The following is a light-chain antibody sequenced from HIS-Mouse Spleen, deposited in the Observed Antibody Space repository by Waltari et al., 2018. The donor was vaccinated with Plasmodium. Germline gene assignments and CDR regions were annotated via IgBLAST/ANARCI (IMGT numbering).Light chain of an antibody. CDR3: QQSYSTPRYT. Sequence: DIQLTQSPSSLSASVGDRVTITCRASQSISSYLTLYQQKPGKAPKLLIYAASSLQSGVPSRCSGSGSGTDFTLTISSLQPEDFATYYCQQSYSTPRYTFGQGTKLEIK. CDR1: QSISSY. CDR2: AAS. V-gene: IGKV1-39*01. J-gene: IGKJ2*01.